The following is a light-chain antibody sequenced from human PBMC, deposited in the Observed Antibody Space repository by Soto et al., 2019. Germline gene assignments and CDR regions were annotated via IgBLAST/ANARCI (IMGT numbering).Light chain of an antibody. CDR1: QNIYSN. V-gene: IGKV3-15*01. J-gene: IGKJ5*01. Sequence: IVMTQSPATLSVSPGERATLSCRASQNIYSNVAWYQQRPGQAPRLLIYRASTRATGIPARFSGSGSGTEFTLTISSLQSEDSAVYYCQQRNVWPPVTFGQGTRLEI. CDR3: QQRNVWPPVT. CDR2: RAS.